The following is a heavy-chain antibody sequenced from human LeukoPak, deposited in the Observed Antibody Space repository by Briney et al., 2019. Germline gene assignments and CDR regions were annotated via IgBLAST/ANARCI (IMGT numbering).Heavy chain of an antibody. Sequence: ASVKVSCKTSGYTFTSYYMHWVRQAPGQGLEWMGWIDPNGGGTNYAQKFQGRVTMTRDTSINTAFMELSRLRSDDSAVYYCASAAVYGDPTNPYFDYWGQGTLVTVSS. CDR2: IDPNGGGT. V-gene: IGHV1-2*02. CDR1: GYTFTSYY. CDR3: ASAAVYGDPTNPYFDY. D-gene: IGHD4-17*01. J-gene: IGHJ4*02.